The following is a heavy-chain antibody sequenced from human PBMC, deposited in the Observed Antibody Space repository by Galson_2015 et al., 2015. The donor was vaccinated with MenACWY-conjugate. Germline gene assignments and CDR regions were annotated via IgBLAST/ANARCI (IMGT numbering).Heavy chain of an antibody. V-gene: IGHV3-74*01. CDR2: INSDGSST. CDR1: RFIFSSYW. Sequence: SLRLSCAASRFIFSSYWMHWVRQAPGKGLVWVSGINSDGSSTRYADSVKGRFTISRDNAKKTLYLQMNSLRAEDTAVYYCARGNYYGMDVGGQGTTVTVSS. CDR3: ARGNYYGMDV. J-gene: IGHJ6*02.